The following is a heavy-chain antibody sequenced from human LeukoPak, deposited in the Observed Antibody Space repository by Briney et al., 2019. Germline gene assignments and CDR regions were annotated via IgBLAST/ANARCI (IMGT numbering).Heavy chain of an antibody. D-gene: IGHD6-13*01. CDR1: GYTFTSYY. V-gene: IGHV1-46*01. Sequence: GASVKVACKASGYTFTSYYMHWVRQAPGQGREWMGIINPSGGSTSYAQKFQGRVTMTRDTSTSTVYMELSSLRSEDTAVYYCTRETAAAGPWFDPWGQGTLVTVSS. CDR2: INPSGGST. J-gene: IGHJ5*02. CDR3: TRETAAAGPWFDP.